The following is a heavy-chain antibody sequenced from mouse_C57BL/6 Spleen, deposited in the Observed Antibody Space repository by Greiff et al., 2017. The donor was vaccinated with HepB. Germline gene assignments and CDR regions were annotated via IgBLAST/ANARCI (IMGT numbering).Heavy chain of an antibody. V-gene: IGHV14-4*01. Sequence: DVKLVESGAELVRPGASVKLSCTASGFNIKDDYMHWVKQRPEQGLEWIGWIDPENGDTEYASKFQGKATITADTSSNTAYLQLSSLTSEDTAVYYCTTSVVATRYFDVWGTGTTVTVSS. CDR2: IDPENGDT. D-gene: IGHD1-1*01. CDR1: GFNIKDDY. J-gene: IGHJ1*03. CDR3: TTSVVATRYFDV.